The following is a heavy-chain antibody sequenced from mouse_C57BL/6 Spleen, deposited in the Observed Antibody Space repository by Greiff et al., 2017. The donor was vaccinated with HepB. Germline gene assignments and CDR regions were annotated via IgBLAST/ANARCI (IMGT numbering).Heavy chain of an antibody. CDR3: AREGDYDYDRFFAY. CDR2: IDPSDSET. CDR1: GYTFTSYW. D-gene: IGHD2-4*01. V-gene: IGHV1-52*01. Sequence: LQQPGAELVRPGSSVKLSCKASGYTFTSYWMHWVKQRPIQGLEWIGNIDPSDSETHYNQKFKDKATLTVDKSSSTAYMQLSSLTSEDSAVYYCAREGDYDYDRFFAYWGQGTLVTVSA. J-gene: IGHJ3*01.